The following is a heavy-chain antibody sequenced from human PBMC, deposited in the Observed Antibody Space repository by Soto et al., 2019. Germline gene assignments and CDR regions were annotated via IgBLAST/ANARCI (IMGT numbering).Heavy chain of an antibody. J-gene: IGHJ4*02. Sequence: EVQLLESGGGLVQPGGSLRLSCAASGFTFSSYVMSWVRQAPGKGLEWVSAISGSGGSTYHADSVKGRLTISRDNSKNTPDLKMNSLRAEDTAVYYCAKDAGGDFDYWGQGTLVTVSS. CDR1: GFTFSSYV. D-gene: IGHD3-10*01. CDR2: ISGSGGST. CDR3: AKDAGGDFDY. V-gene: IGHV3-23*01.